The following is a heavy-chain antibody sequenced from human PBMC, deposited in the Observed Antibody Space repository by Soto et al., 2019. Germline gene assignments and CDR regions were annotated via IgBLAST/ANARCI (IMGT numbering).Heavy chain of an antibody. CDR2: IYHSGST. J-gene: IGHJ4*02. Sequence: SETLSLTCAVSGGSISSGGYSWSWIRQPPGKGLEWIGYIYHSGSTYYNPSLKSRVTISVDRSKSQFSLKLSSVTAADTAVYYCVVFWRPREYPTLTICSYEFDYWGQGTLVTVSS. D-gene: IGHD3-9*01. CDR3: VVFWRPREYPTLTICSYEFDY. V-gene: IGHV4-30-2*01. CDR1: GGSISSGGYS.